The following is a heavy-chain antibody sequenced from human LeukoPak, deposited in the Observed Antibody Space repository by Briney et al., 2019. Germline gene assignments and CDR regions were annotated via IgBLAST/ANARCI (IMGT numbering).Heavy chain of an antibody. Sequence: ASVKVSCKASGDTLNSYAISWVRQAPGQGLEWMGWINPNSGATNYAQKFQGRVTMTRDMSITTAYMELSRLRSDDTALYYCARAPISMIEVVTTRNNWFDPWGRGTLVTVSS. CDR1: GDTLNSYA. V-gene: IGHV1-2*02. D-gene: IGHD3-22*01. J-gene: IGHJ5*02. CDR2: INPNSGAT. CDR3: ARAPISMIEVVTTRNNWFDP.